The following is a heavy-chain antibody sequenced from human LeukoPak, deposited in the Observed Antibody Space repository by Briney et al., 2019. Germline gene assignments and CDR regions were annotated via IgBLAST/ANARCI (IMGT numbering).Heavy chain of an antibody. D-gene: IGHD5-18*01. CDR3: ARAYTYGIFDY. J-gene: IGHJ4*02. CDR1: GYTFTGYY. Sequence: ASVKVSCKASGYTFTGYYIHWVRQAPGQGLEWMGWINPNSGGTNYAQKFQGRVTMTRDTSISTAYMELSSLRSDDTAVYYCARAYTYGIFDYWGQGTLVTVPS. V-gene: IGHV1-2*02. CDR2: INPNSGGT.